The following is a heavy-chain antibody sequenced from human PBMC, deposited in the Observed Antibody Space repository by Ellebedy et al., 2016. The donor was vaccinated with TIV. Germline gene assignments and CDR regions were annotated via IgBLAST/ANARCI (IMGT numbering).Heavy chain of an antibody. D-gene: IGHD6-13*01. Sequence: SETLSLXXTVSGYSISSGYYWGWIRQPPGKGLEWIGSIYHSGSTYYNPSLKSRVTISVDTSKNQFSLKLSSVTAADTAVYYCARGLAAADPLYYYYYYMDVWGKGTTVTVSS. CDR2: IYHSGST. CDR3: ARGLAAADPLYYYYYYMDV. CDR1: GYSISSGYY. V-gene: IGHV4-38-2*02. J-gene: IGHJ6*03.